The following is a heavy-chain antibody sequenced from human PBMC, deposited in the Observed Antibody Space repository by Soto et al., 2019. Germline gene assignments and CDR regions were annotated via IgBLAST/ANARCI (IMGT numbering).Heavy chain of an antibody. D-gene: IGHD3-10*01. J-gene: IGHJ4*02. CDR3: ASTSRGVWFGELPFDY. Sequence: GRSLRLSCAASGFTVSSNYMSWVRQAPGKGLEWVSVIYSGGSTYYADSVKGRFTISRDNSKNTLYLQMNSLRAEDTAVYYCASTSRGVWFGELPFDYWGPGTLVSVFS. CDR2: IYSGGST. V-gene: IGHV3-53*01. CDR1: GFTVSSNY.